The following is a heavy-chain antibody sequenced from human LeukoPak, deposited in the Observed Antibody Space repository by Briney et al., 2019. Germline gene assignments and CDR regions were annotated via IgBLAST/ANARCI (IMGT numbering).Heavy chain of an antibody. D-gene: IGHD2-15*01. CDR2: VHYTGSS. V-gene: IGHV4-39*07. CDR1: GGSITTSGQT. CDR3: ARGLQTRYYYYYYMDV. J-gene: IGHJ6*03. Sequence: SETLSLTCAVSGGSITTSGQTWAWIRQPPGKGLEWIATVHYTGSSFYNPSLKSRVTISVDTSKNQFSRKLSSVTAADTAVYYCARGLQTRYYYYYYMDVWGKGTTVTVSS.